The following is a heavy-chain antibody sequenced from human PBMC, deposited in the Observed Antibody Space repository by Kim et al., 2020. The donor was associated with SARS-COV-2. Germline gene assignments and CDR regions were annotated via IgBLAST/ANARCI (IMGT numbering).Heavy chain of an antibody. J-gene: IGHJ4*02. V-gene: IGHV4-4*02. CDR3: VSLSRGWSYYFDY. CDR2: IYHSGST. Sequence: SETLSLTCAVSGGSISSSNWWSWVRQPPGKGLEWIGEIYHSGSTNYNPSLKSRVTISVDKSKNQFSLKLSSVTAADTAVYYCVSLSRGWSYYFDYWGQGTLVTVSS. D-gene: IGHD6-19*01. CDR1: GGSISSSNW.